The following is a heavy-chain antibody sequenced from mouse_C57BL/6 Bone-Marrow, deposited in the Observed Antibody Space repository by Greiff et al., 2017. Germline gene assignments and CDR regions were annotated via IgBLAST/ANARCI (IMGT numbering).Heavy chain of an antibody. CDR3: ASRTGTWYFDV. V-gene: IGHV5-6*02. CDR2: ISSGGSYT. CDR1: GFTFSSYG. D-gene: IGHD4-1*01. J-gene: IGHJ1*03. Sequence: DVKLVESGGDLVKPGGSLKLSCAASGFTFSSYGMSWVRQTPDKRLEWVATISSGGSYTYYPDSVKGRFTISRDNAKNTLYLQMSSLKSEDTAMYYCASRTGTWYFDVWGTGTTVTVSS.